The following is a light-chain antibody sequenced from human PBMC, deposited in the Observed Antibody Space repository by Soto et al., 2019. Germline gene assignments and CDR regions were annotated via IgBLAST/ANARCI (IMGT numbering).Light chain of an antibody. CDR1: QSISRW. Sequence: IQMTQSPSTLSASVGDRVTITCRASQSISRWLAWYQQKPGKAAKLLIYDAYNLESGVPSRFCGSGSGTEFTLTISSLQSDDLATYYCQQANSFPTWTFGQGTKVDIK. CDR3: QQANSFPTWT. V-gene: IGKV1-5*01. CDR2: DAY. J-gene: IGKJ1*01.